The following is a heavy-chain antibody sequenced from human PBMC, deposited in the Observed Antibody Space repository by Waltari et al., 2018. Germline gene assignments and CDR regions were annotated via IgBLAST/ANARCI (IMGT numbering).Heavy chain of an antibody. J-gene: IGHJ6*02. CDR2: IGNDETSI. Sequence: EERLLESGGGLVQPGESLRLSCAGSGFRFSNYWMNWVRQAPGKGLVWVARIGNDETSISYADSVKGRLTISRDNAKNTVYLQMKRLRVEDTAVYYCARLAPRTYRSPVPGRHYYYGMDVWGQGTTVTVSS. CDR1: GFRFSNYW. V-gene: IGHV3-74*01. D-gene: IGHD3-10*01. CDR3: ARLAPRTYRSPVPGRHYYYGMDV.